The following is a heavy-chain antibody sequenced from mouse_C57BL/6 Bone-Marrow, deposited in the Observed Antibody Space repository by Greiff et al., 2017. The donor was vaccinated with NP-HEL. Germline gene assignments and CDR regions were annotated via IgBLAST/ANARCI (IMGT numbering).Heavy chain of an antibody. CDR3: ARDYYGSSPLFAY. V-gene: IGHV1-4*01. J-gene: IGHJ3*01. Sequence: QVQLQQSGAELARPGASVKMSCKASGYTFTSYTMHWVKQRPGQGLEWIGYINPSSGYTKYNQKFKDKATLTADKSSSTAYMQLSSLTSEDSAVYYCARDYYGSSPLFAYWGQGTLVTVSA. CDR1: GYTFTSYT. D-gene: IGHD1-1*01. CDR2: INPSSGYT.